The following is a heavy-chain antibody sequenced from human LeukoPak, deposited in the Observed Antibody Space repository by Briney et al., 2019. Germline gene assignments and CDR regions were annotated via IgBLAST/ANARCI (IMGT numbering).Heavy chain of an antibody. CDR2: IYYTGST. CDR1: GGSNSTYY. CDR3: ARDSGLDV. D-gene: IGHD3-10*01. V-gene: IGHV4-59*01. Sequence: PSETLSLTCTVSGGSNSTYYWSWIRQSPGKGLEWIGYIYYTGSTNYNPSLKSRVTISVDTSKNQFSLKLSSVTAADTAVYYCARDSGLDVWGQGTTVIVSS. J-gene: IGHJ6*02.